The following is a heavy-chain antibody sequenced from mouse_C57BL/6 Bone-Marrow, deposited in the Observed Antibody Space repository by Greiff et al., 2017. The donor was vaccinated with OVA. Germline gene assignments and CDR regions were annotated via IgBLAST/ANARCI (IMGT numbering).Heavy chain of an antibody. D-gene: IGHD1-1*01. V-gene: IGHV10-1*01. CDR3: VRHSYYYGSSYPYWYFDV. CDR1: GFSFDTYA. J-gene: IGHJ1*03. Sequence: EVKLVESGGGLVQPKGSLKLSCAASGFSFDTYAMNWVRQAPGKGLEWVARIRSKSNNYATYYADSVKDRFTISRDDSESMLYLQMNNLKTEDTAMYYCVRHSYYYGSSYPYWYFDVWGTGTTVTVSS. CDR2: IRSKSNNYAT.